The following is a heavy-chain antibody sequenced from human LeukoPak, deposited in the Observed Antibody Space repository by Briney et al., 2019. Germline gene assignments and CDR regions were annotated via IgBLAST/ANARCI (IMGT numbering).Heavy chain of an antibody. V-gene: IGHV3-30*04. Sequence: PGRSLRLSCAASGFTFSSYAMHWVRQAPGKGLEWVAVISYDGSNKYYADSVKGRFTISRDNSKNTLYLQMNSLRAEDTAVYYCARPIAAHARGYFDSWGQGTLVTVSS. CDR3: ARPIAAHARGYFDS. CDR1: GFTFSSYA. D-gene: IGHD6-6*01. CDR2: ISYDGSNK. J-gene: IGHJ4*02.